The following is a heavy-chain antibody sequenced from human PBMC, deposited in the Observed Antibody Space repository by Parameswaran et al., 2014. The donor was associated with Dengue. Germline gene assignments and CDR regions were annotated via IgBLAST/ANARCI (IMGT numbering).Heavy chain of an antibody. CDR3: AKGDRIWLLRPTEFDY. J-gene: IGHJ4*02. V-gene: IGHV3-30*18. Sequence: VRQMPGKGLEWVAVISYDGSNKYYADSVKGRFTISRDNSKNTLYLQMNSLRAEDTAVYYCAKGDRIWLLRPTEFDYWGQGTLVTVSS. CDR2: ISYDGSNK. D-gene: IGHD3-22*01.